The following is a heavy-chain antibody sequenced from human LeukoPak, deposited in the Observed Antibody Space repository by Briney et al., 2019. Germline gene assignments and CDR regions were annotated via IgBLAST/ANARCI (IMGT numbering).Heavy chain of an antibody. CDR1: GYTFTGYY. CDR3: ARDRLPIWFGESYYYFYMDV. CDR2: INPNSGGT. Sequence: GASVKVSCKASGYTFTGYYMHWVRQAPGQGLEWMGWINPNSGGTNYAQKFQGRVTMTRDTSISTAYMELSRLRSDDTAVYYCARDRLPIWFGESYYYFYMDVWGKGTTVTVSS. J-gene: IGHJ6*03. D-gene: IGHD3-10*01. V-gene: IGHV1-2*02.